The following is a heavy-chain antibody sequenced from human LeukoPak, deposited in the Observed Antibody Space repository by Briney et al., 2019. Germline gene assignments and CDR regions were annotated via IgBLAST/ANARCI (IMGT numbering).Heavy chain of an antibody. D-gene: IGHD2-15*01. J-gene: IGHJ4*02. CDR3: ARVGFGWWSFDY. CDR1: GFTFSSYE. V-gene: IGHV3-48*03. CDR2: ISSSGSTI. Sequence: GGSLRLSCAASGFTFSSYEMNWVRQAPGKGLEWVSYISSSGSTIYYADSVKGRFTISRDNAKNSLFLQMNSLRAEDTAVYYCARVGFGWWSFDYWGQGTLVIVSS.